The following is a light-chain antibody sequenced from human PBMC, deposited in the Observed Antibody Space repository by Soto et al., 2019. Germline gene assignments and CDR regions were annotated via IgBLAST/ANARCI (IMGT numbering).Light chain of an antibody. J-gene: IGLJ1*01. CDR1: RNDVGGYNY. CDR2: EVY. V-gene: IGLV2-8*01. Sequence: QSVLTQPPSASGSPGQSVTISCTGTRNDVGGYNYVSWYQQHPGKAPKVIIYEVYKRPSGVPDRFSGSKSGNTASLTVSALRPEDEADYYCCSYAGGTFFEVFGTGTKVTV. CDR3: CSYAGGTFFEV.